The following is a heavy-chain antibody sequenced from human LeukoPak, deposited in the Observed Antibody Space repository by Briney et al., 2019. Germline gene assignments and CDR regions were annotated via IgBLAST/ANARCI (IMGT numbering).Heavy chain of an antibody. CDR2: ISSSSSYI. D-gene: IGHD3-10*01. J-gene: IGHJ4*02. Sequence: PGGSLRLSCAASGFTFSTYSMNWVRQAPGKGLEWVSSISSSSSYIYYADSVKGRFTISRDNAKNSLYLQMNSLRAEDTAVYYCARDLSMRSRGVRYWGQGTLVTVSS. CDR1: GFTFSTYS. V-gene: IGHV3-21*01. CDR3: ARDLSMRSRGVRY.